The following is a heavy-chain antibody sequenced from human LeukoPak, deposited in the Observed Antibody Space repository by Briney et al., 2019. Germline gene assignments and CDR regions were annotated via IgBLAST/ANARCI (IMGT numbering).Heavy chain of an antibody. CDR1: GFTFSSYW. D-gene: IGHD6-13*01. CDR2: IKEDGSKK. Sequence: GGSLRLSCAASGFTFSSYWMTWVRQAPGKGLEWVANIKEDGSKKNYVDSVKGRFTISRDNAKNSLYLQMNSLRAEDTAIYYCATSTAAAGTDWGQGTLVTVSS. J-gene: IGHJ4*02. V-gene: IGHV3-7*03. CDR3: ATSTAAAGTD.